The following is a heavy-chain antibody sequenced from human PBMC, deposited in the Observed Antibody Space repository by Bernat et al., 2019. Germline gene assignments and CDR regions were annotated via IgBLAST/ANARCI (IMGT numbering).Heavy chain of an antibody. CDR3: ARESSGTRGFDP. V-gene: IGHV3-7*03. D-gene: IGHD1-26*01. CDR2: IKQDGSEK. CDR1: GFSFNDFW. Sequence: VQLVESGGGLVKPGGSLRLSCAASGFSFNDFWMTWVRQPPGKGLEWVANIKQDGSEKYYVDSVKGRFTISRDNAKNSLYLQMNSLRADDTALYYCARESSGTRGFDPWGRGTLVTVSS. J-gene: IGHJ5*02.